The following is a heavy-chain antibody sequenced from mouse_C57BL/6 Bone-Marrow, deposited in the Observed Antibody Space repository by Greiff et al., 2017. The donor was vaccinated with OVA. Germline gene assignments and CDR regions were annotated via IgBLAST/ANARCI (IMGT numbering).Heavy chain of an antibody. CDR3: AKDYGSSYRYFDV. D-gene: IGHD1-1*01. CDR1: GFSLTSYG. CDR2: IWRGGST. Sequence: VKLVESGPGLVQPSQSLSITCTVSGFSLTSYGVHWVRQSPGKGLEWLGVIWRGGSTDYNAAFMSRLSITKDNSKSQVFFKMNSLQADDTAIYDCAKDYGSSYRYFDVWGTGTTVTVSS. J-gene: IGHJ1*03. V-gene: IGHV2-5*01.